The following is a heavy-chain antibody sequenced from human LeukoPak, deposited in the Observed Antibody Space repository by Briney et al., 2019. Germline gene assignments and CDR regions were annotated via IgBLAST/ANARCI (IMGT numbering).Heavy chain of an antibody. J-gene: IGHJ4*02. CDR1: GGSISSYY. CDR3: ARDGGVGAQYYFDY. Sequence: VKPSETLSLTCSVSGGSISSYYWSWIRQRAGKGLEWIGRVYTSGSTNYNPSLKSRVTMSVDTSKNQFSVKLSSVTAPDTVVYYCARDGGVGAQYYFDYWGQGTLVTVSS. D-gene: IGHD1-26*01. CDR2: VYTSGST. V-gene: IGHV4-4*07.